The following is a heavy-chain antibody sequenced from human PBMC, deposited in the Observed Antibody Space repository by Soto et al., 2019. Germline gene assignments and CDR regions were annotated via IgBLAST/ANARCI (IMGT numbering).Heavy chain of an antibody. J-gene: IGHJ6*02. CDR2: IIPIFGTA. CDR3: ARGSGRELLPYYYYGMDV. Sequence: QVQLVQSGAEVKKPGSSVKVSCKASGGTFSSYAISWVRQAPGQGLEWMGGIIPIFGTANYAQKLQGRVTMTTDTSTSTAYMELRSLRSDDTAVYYCARGSGRELLPYYYYGMDVWGQGTTVTVSS. D-gene: IGHD1-26*01. V-gene: IGHV1-69*06. CDR1: GGTFSSYA.